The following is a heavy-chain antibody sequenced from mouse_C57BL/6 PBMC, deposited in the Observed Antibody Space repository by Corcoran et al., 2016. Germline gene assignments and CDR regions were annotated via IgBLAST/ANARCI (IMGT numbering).Heavy chain of an antibody. Sequence: QVQLKQSGAELVRPGASVKMSCKASGYTFTDYDINWVKQRPGQGLEWIGRIYPGSGNTYYNEKFKGKATLTAEKSSSTAYMQLSSLTSEDSAVYFCAGDGNYEYWGQGTTLTVSS. CDR1: GYTFTDYD. D-gene: IGHD2-1*01. CDR3: AGDGNYEY. J-gene: IGHJ2*01. V-gene: IGHV1-76*01. CDR2: IYPGSGNT.